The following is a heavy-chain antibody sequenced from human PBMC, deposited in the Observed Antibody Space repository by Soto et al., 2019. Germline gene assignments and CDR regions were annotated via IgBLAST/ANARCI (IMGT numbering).Heavy chain of an antibody. V-gene: IGHV3-33*01. D-gene: IGHD2-21*02. CDR3: AAGDSLLY. CDR2: ISSDGSHK. Sequence: GGSLRLSCAASGFTFTKFGMHWVRQAPGKGLEWVAVISSDGSHKYYADSVKGRYTISRDNSKNTLSLHMDNLGPDDTAMYYCAAGDSLLYRGRGTLVTVSS. J-gene: IGHJ4*02. CDR1: GFTFTKFG.